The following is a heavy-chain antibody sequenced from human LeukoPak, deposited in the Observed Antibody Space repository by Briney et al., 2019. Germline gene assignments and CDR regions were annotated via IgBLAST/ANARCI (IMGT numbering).Heavy chain of an antibody. CDR3: AKDVVYDLFDY. CDR2: ISGSGGST. J-gene: IGHJ4*02. D-gene: IGHD5/OR15-5a*01. Sequence: TGGSLRLSCAASGFTFSSYAMSWVRQAPGRGLEWVSAISGSGGSTYYADSVKGRLTISRDNSKNTLYLQMNSLRAEDTAVYYCAKDVVYDLFDYWGQGTLVTVSS. V-gene: IGHV3-23*01. CDR1: GFTFSSYA.